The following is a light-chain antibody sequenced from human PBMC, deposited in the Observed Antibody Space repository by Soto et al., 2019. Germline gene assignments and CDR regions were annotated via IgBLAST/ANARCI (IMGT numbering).Light chain of an antibody. J-gene: IGLJ2*01. CDR1: SSNFGSNS. CDR3: AAWDDSLNGVV. Sequence: QPVLTQPPSASGTPGQRVTISCSGSSSNFGSNSVNWYQQLPGTAPKLLMYSSNKRPSGVPDRCSGATAGASASLVISGLLSDDEADYYCAAWDDSLNGVVFGGGTKLTVL. V-gene: IGLV1-44*01. CDR2: SSN.